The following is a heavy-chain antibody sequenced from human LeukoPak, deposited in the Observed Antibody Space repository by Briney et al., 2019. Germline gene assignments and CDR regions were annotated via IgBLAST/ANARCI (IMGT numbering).Heavy chain of an antibody. V-gene: IGHV3-15*01. CDR1: GFTLSNAW. J-gene: IGHJ3*02. CDR3: RGEGAVVTMGVSDAFDI. CDR2: IKSKTDGGTT. D-gene: IGHD3-3*01. Sequence: GGSLRLSCAASGFTLSNAWMSWVRQAPGKGLEWVGRIKSKTDGGTTDYAAPVKGRFTISRDDSKNTLYLQMNSLKTEDTAVYYCRGEGAVVTMGVSDAFDIWGQGTMVTVSS.